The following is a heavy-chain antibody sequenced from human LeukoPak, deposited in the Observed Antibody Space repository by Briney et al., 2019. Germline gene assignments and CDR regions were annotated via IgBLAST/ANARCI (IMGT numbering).Heavy chain of an antibody. CDR2: IYYSGST. CDR1: GGSISCGDYY. D-gene: IGHD5-12*01. J-gene: IGHJ3*02. CDR3: ARDFGLRRLNDAFDI. Sequence: PSETLSLTCTVSGGSISCGDYYWSWIRQPPGKGLEWIGYIYYSGSTYYNPSLKSRVTISVDTSKNQFSLKLSSVTAADTAVYYCARDFGLRRLNDAFDIWGQGTMVTVSS. V-gene: IGHV4-30-4*01.